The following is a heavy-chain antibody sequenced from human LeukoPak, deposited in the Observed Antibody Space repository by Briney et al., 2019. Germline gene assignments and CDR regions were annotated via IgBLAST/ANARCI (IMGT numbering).Heavy chain of an antibody. CDR1: GFTFSSYW. J-gene: IGHJ3*02. Sequence: HSGGSLRLSCAASGFTFSSYWMSWVRQAPGKGLEWVANIKQDGSEKYYVDSVKGRFTISRDNAKNSLHLQMNSLRAEDTAVYYCARDDPYDSDAFDIWGQGTMVTVSS. CDR2: IKQDGSEK. V-gene: IGHV3-7*01. D-gene: IGHD2-15*01. CDR3: ARDDPYDSDAFDI.